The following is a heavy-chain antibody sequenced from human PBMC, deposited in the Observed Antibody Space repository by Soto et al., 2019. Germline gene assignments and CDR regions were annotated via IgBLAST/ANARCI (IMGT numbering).Heavy chain of an antibody. J-gene: IGHJ6*02. D-gene: IGHD2-15*01. Sequence: RASVKVSCKTSGFTFRSSAVQWVRQARGQRLEWLGLLVVGTGNTNYAQKFQQRVTISSDRSTNTVSMELSSLTSEDTAVYYCATGAYCSGGSCSDYYYYYYGMDIWGQGTTVTVSS. CDR3: ATGAYCSGGSCSDYYYYYYGMDI. CDR2: LVVGTGNT. V-gene: IGHV1-58*01. CDR1: GFTFRSSA.